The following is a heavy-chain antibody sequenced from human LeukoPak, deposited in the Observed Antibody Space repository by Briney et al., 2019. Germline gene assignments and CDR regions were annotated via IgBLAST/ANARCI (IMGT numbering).Heavy chain of an antibody. J-gene: IGHJ4*02. CDR2: IYPGDSDT. V-gene: IGHV5-51*01. CDR3: ASRKKGMATTGFDY. CDR1: GYNFATYW. D-gene: IGHD5-24*01. Sequence: GESLKISCKGSGYNFATYWIGWVRQMAGKGLEWMGIIYPGDSDTRYSPSFQGQVTISVDKSINTAYLQWSRLKASDTAIYYCASRKKGMATTGFDYWGQGTLVTVSS.